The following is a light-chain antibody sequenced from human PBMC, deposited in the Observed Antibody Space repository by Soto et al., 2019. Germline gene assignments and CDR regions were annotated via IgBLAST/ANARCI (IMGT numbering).Light chain of an antibody. Sequence: EIVLTQSPGTLSLSPGERATLSCRATQSVSSGYLAWYQQKPGQAPRLLIYDASTRATGVPVRFSGSGSGTEFSLTISSLQSEDFGVYYCQQNKDWPGTFGQGTKVDI. J-gene: IGKJ1*01. CDR1: QSVSSGY. CDR2: DAS. CDR3: QQNKDWPGT. V-gene: IGKV3D-20*02.